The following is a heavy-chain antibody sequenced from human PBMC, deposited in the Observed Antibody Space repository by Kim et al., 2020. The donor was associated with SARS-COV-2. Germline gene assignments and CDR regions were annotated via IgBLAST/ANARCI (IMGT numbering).Heavy chain of an antibody. V-gene: IGHV3-33*01. CDR1: GFTFSSYG. Sequence: GGSLRLSCAASGFTFSSYGMHWVRQAPGKGLEWVSVIWYDGSNKYYADSVKGRFTISRDNSKNTLYLQMNSLRDEDTAVYYCARQQYNWNDICYFDYWGQGTLVAVSS. D-gene: IGHD1-1*01. CDR3: ARQQYNWNDICYFDY. CDR2: IWYDGSNK. J-gene: IGHJ4*02.